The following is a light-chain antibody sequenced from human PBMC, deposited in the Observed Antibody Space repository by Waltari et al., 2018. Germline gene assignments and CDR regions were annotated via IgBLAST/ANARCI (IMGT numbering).Light chain of an antibody. CDR1: SRGLGSSIY. Sequence: QSALTQPASVSGSPGQSIAIPCPATSRGLGSSIYFSWYQQHPGKPPKLMIYEVSNRPSGVSDRFSGSKSGNTASLTISGLQAEDEADYYCSSCTTSNTVVFGTGTKVTVL. J-gene: IGLJ1*01. CDR3: SSCTTSNTVV. CDR2: EVS. V-gene: IGLV2-14*01.